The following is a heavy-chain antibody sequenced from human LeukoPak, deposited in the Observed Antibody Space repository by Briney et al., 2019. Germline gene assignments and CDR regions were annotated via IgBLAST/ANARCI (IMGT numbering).Heavy chain of an antibody. V-gene: IGHV3-23*01. Sequence: PGGSLRLSCAASGFTFSSYNMNWVRQAPGKEPEWVSGISASGDSTYYAGSVKGRFTVSRDNSKSTLYLQMNSLRAEDTAVYYCAKGSTGYFDFWGQGTLVTVSS. J-gene: IGHJ4*02. CDR2: ISASGDST. CDR3: AKGSTGYFDF. D-gene: IGHD2-2*01. CDR1: GFTFSSYN.